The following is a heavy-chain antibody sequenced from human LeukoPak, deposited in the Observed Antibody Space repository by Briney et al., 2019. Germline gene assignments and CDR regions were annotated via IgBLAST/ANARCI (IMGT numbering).Heavy chain of an antibody. Sequence: GASVKVSCKASGYTFTSYDINWVRQATGQGLEWMGWMNPNSGNTGYAQKFQGRVTITRNTSISTAYMELSSLRSEDTAVYYCARYSSSFGGWFDPWGQGTLVTVSS. CDR3: ARYSSSFGGWFDP. V-gene: IGHV1-8*01. D-gene: IGHD6-13*01. J-gene: IGHJ5*02. CDR1: GYTFTSYD. CDR2: MNPNSGNT.